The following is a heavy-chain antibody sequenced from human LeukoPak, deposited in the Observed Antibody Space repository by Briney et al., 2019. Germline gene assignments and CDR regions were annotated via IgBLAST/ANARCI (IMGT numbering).Heavy chain of an antibody. V-gene: IGHV3-30-3*01. CDR3: ARQVVQAGAWFAP. J-gene: IGHJ5*02. D-gene: IGHD2-2*01. CDR1: GFTFGTYA. Sequence: PGGSLRLSCAASGFTFGTYAMHWVRQAPGKGLEWVAVLSDDGNKEYYADSVKGRFTISRDNARNSLYLEMNSLRAEDTAMYFCARQVVQAGAWFAPWAREPWSSSP. CDR2: LSDDGNKE.